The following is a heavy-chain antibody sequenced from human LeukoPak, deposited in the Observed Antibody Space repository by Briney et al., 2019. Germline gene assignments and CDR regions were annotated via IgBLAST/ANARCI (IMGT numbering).Heavy chain of an antibody. Sequence: GASVKVSCKASGYTFSSFGITWVQQAPGQGLEWMGWISTYNGNTNHAQKFQGRVTMTTDTSTSTAYLELRSLRSDDTAVYYCARVQHIVVVTAIDYWGQGTLVTVSS. CDR2: ISTYNGNT. CDR1: GYTFSSFG. D-gene: IGHD2-21*02. V-gene: IGHV1-18*01. CDR3: ARVQHIVVVTAIDY. J-gene: IGHJ4*02.